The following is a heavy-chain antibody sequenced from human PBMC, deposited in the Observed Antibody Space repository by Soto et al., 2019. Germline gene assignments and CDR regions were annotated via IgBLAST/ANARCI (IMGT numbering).Heavy chain of an antibody. D-gene: IGHD5-12*01. CDR3: AHSMRWLRFVL. Sequence: QITLKESGPTLVKPTQTLTLTCTFSGFSLSTSGVGVGWIRQPPGKALEWLALFYWDDDNRYSPSLKSRLTITKYTSKNQVVLTMTNMDPVDTATYYCAHSMRWLRFVLWGQGTLVTVSS. V-gene: IGHV2-5*02. CDR1: GFSLSTSGVG. CDR2: FYWDDDN. J-gene: IGHJ4*02.